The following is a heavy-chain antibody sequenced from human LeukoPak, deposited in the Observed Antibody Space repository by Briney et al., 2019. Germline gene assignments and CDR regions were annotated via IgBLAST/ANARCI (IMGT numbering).Heavy chain of an antibody. CDR1: AGSISSYY. D-gene: IGHD6-19*01. J-gene: IGHJ4*02. CDR2: IYSSGST. Sequence: PSETLSLTCAVSAGSISSYYWSWIRQPPGKGLEWIGYIYSSGSTNYNPSLKSRVTISVDTSKNQFSLKLSSVTAADTAVYYCARAIAVAGVGYYFDYWGQGTLVTVSS. V-gene: IGHV4-59*01. CDR3: ARAIAVAGVGYYFDY.